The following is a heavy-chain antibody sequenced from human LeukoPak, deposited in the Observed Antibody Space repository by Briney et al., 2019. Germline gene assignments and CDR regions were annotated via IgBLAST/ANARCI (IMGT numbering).Heavy chain of an antibody. D-gene: IGHD3-10*01. CDR1: GFTFSNAW. CDR3: TTGRGMVRGVIPDY. J-gene: IGHJ3*01. CDR2: IKSKTDGGTT. V-gene: IGHV3-15*01. Sequence: PGGSLRLSCAASGFTFSNAWMSWVRQAPGKGLEWVGRIKSKTDGGTTDYAAPVKGRFTISRDDSKNTLYLQMNSLKTEGTAVYYCTTGRGMVRGVIPDYWGQGTMVTVSS.